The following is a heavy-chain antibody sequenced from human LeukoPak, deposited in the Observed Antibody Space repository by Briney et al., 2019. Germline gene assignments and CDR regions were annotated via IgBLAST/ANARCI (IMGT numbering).Heavy chain of an antibody. V-gene: IGHV3-30*02. CDR1: GFTFSSYG. Sequence: PGGSLRLSCAASGFTFSSYGMHWVRQAPGRRLGWVPFIRYDGSNKLYADSVKGRFTISRDNSKNTLYLQMNTLRGEDTAVYYCAKDLWELPLEGFSFDYWGQGTLVTVSS. CDR2: IRYDGSNK. J-gene: IGHJ4*02. CDR3: AKDLWELPLEGFSFDY. D-gene: IGHD1-26*01.